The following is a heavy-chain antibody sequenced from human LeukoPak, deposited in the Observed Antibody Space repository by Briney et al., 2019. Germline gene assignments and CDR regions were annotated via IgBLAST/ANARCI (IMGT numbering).Heavy chain of an antibody. CDR3: AKGTRFIATVSSSDY. Sequence: GGSLRLSGASSGFTYIIYAMSWVRQAPGKGLDWDSAFSGSCGRIYYALSVKGRLTISRDNSKHTPYLQMNRRRAEDPALYYCAKGTRFIATVSSSDYWGQGTLVTVSS. J-gene: IGHJ4*02. CDR1: GFTYIIYA. CDR2: FSGSCGRI. D-gene: IGHD6-13*01. V-gene: IGHV3-23*01.